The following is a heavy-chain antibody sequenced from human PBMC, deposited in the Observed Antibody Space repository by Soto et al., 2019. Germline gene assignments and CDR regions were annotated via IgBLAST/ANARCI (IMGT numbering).Heavy chain of an antibody. Sequence: PSETLSLTCAVSGGSISSGGYSWSWLRPPPGKGLEWIGYIYHSGSTYYNPSLKSRVTISVDRSKNQFSLKLSSVTAADTAVYYCGSLRILLWSGPLDYWGQVTLVTVSS. V-gene: IGHV4-30-2*01. CDR2: IYHSGST. CDR3: GSLRILLWSGPLDY. CDR1: GGSISSGGYS. D-gene: IGHD5-18*01. J-gene: IGHJ4*02.